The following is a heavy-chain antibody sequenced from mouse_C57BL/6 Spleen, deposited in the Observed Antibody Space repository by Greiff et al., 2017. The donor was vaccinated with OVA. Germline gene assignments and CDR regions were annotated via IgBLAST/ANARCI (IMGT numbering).Heavy chain of an antibody. Sequence: VQLQQSGAELVKPGASVKLSCKASGYTFTSYWMHWVKQRPGQGLEWIGLIHPNSGSTNYNEKFKSKATLTVDKSSSTAYMQLSSLTSEDSAVYYCARAGTGIYWYFDVWGTGTTVTVSS. J-gene: IGHJ1*03. CDR2: IHPNSGST. CDR1: GYTFTSYW. V-gene: IGHV1-64*01. D-gene: IGHD1-1*02. CDR3: ARAGTGIYWYFDV.